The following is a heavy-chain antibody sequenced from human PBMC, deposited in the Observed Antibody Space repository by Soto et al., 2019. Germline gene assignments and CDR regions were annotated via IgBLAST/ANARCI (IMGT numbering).Heavy chain of an antibody. CDR2: VSIGGST. V-gene: IGHV3-23*01. CDR1: GFTFSSYA. J-gene: IGHJ4*02. Sequence: GGSLRLSCAASGFTFSSYAMGWVRQGPGKGLEWVAVVSIGGSTHYADSVRGRFTISRDNSKNTLSLQMNSLSAEDTAVYFCAKRRGAGGHFDYWGQGALVTVSS. CDR3: AKRRGAGGHFDY. D-gene: IGHD2-15*01.